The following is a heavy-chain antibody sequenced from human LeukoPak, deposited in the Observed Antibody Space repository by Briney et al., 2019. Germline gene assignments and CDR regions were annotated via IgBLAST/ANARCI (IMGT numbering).Heavy chain of an antibody. V-gene: IGHV3-23*01. J-gene: IGHJ4*02. CDR1: GFTFSSYA. CDR3: AKDRLRSGYYYGGDY. D-gene: IGHD3-22*01. Sequence: GGSLRLSCAASGFTFSSYAMSWVRQAPGKGLDWVAAISGSGGSTYYADSVKGRFTISTDNSKNTLYLQMNSLRAEDTAVYYCAKDRLRSGYYYGGDYWGQGTLVTVSS. CDR2: ISGSGGST.